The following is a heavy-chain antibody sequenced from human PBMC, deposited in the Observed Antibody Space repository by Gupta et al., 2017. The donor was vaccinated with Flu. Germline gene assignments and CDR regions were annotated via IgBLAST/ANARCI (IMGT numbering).Heavy chain of an antibody. CDR3: ARDTDRIAVAGFDY. J-gene: IGHJ4*01. CDR1: GGTFSSYA. V-gene: IGHV1-69*06. CDR2: IIPIFGTA. D-gene: IGHD6-19*01. Sequence: QVQLVQSGAEVKKPGSSVKVSCKASGGTFSSYAISWVRQAPGQGLEWMGGIIPIFGTANYAQKFQGRVTITADKSTSTAYMELSSLRSEETAVYYCARDTDRIAVAGFDYWGHGTMVTVSS.